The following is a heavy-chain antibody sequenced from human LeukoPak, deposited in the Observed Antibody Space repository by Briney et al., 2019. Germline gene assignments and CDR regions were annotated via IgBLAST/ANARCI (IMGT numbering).Heavy chain of an antibody. D-gene: IGHD1-26*01. J-gene: IGHJ4*02. V-gene: IGHV4-4*07. CDR2: IYTSGST. Sequence: SETLSLTCTVSGGSFSSYYWSWIRQPAGKGLEWIGRIYTSGSTNYNASLKSRVSMTVDTSKNQFSLKLSSVTAADTAVFYCANENSGSYREFDYWGQGTLVTVS. CDR1: GGSFSSYY. CDR3: ANENSGSYREFDY.